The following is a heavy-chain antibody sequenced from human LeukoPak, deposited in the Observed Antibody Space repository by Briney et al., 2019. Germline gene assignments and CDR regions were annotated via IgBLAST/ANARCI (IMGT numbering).Heavy chain of an antibody. D-gene: IGHD1-26*01. V-gene: IGHV3-53*01. Sequence: PGGSLRLSCAASGFTVSSNYMSWVRQAPGKGLEWVSVIYSGGSTYYADSVKGRFTISRDNSKNTLYLQMNSLRAEDTAVYYCARDWGATSGVFDYWGQGTLVTVSS. CDR3: ARDWGATSGVFDY. CDR1: GFTVSSNY. J-gene: IGHJ4*02. CDR2: IYSGGST.